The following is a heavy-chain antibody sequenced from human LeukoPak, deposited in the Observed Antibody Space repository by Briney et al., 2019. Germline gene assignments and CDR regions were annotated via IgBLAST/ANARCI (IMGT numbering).Heavy chain of an antibody. J-gene: IGHJ4*02. D-gene: IGHD3-22*01. CDR2: IYYSGST. CDR1: RGSLRSSSYY. Sequence: SETLSHTRTVCRGSLRSSSYYWGWTRHPPGKGLEWIGRIYYSGSTYDNPSLKSRVTISVDTSKIHFSLKLSSVAAADADVYDCASDGSGYYCLYDYWGQGTLVTVSS. V-gene: IGHV4-39*07. CDR3: ASDGSGYYCLYDY.